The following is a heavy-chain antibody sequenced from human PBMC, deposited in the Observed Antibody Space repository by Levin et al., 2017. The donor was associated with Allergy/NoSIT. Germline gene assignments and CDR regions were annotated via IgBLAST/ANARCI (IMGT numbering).Heavy chain of an antibody. Sequence: ASVKVSCKSSGYSFTSHAMHWMRQAPGQRLEWMGWIKPANGNTKYSEKFQGRVTITSDTSATTTYMELTSLTSEDTAVYYCAKYCSATSCYTFDVWGHGTMVTVSS. D-gene: IGHD2-2*02. V-gene: IGHV1-3*01. CDR2: IKPANGNT. J-gene: IGHJ3*01. CDR1: GYSFTSHA. CDR3: AKYCSATSCYTFDV.